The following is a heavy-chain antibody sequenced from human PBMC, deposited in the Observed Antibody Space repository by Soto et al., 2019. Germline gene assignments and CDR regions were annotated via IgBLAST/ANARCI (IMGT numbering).Heavy chain of an antibody. V-gene: IGHV1-18*01. D-gene: IGHD1-1*01. CDR3: ARGDDVNYYHGMDV. J-gene: IGHJ6*02. CDR1: GYTFTSYG. CDR2: ISAYNGKT. Sequence: QVQLVQSGGEVKKPGASVKLSCTASGYTFTSYGISWVRQAPGQGLEWMGWISAYNGKTNYAQNVQGRVTMTTDTSPRTAYMDLRSLRSDDTAVYYCARGDDVNYYHGMDVWGQGTTVTVSS.